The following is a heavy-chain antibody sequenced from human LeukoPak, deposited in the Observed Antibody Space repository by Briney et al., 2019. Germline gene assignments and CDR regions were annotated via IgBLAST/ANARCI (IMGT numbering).Heavy chain of an antibody. V-gene: IGHV3-48*03. Sequence: GGSLRLSCAASGFTFSSYEMNWVRQAPGKGLEWVSYISSSGSTRYYADSVKGRFTISRDNAKNSLYLQMNSLRAEGTGVYYCARDGSGWYDYWGQGILVTVSS. CDR1: GFTFSSYE. J-gene: IGHJ4*02. CDR3: ARDGSGWYDY. D-gene: IGHD6-19*01. CDR2: ISSSGSTR.